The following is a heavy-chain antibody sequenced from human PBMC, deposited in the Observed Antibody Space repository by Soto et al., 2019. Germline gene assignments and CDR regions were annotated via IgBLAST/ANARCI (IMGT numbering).Heavy chain of an antibody. CDR1: GGSFSSYA. V-gene: IGHV1-69*06. CDR2: IIPIFGTA. J-gene: IGHJ5*02. D-gene: IGHD2-2*01. CDR3: ARGTPPKGYCSSTSCLGGLDNWFDP. Sequence: ASVKVSCKASGGSFSSYAISWVRQAPGQGLEWMGGIIPIFGTANYAQKFQGRVTITADKSTSTAYMELSSLRSEDTAVYYCARGTPPKGYCSSTSCLGGLDNWFDPWGQGTLVTVSS.